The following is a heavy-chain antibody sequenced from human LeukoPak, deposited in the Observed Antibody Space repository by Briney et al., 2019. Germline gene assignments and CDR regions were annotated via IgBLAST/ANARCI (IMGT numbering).Heavy chain of an antibody. J-gene: IGHJ6*03. CDR2: ISPSSHYI. D-gene: IGHD5-18*01. Sequence: GSLRLSCAGSGFTFSNYSINWVRQAPGKGLEWVSSISPSSHYIYYADSVRGRFTISRDNARNSLYLQMNSLRDEDTAVYYCARDRHTAMVYYYYYMDVWGTGTTVTASS. CDR3: ARDRHTAMVYYYYYMDV. CDR1: GFTFSNYS. V-gene: IGHV3-21*04.